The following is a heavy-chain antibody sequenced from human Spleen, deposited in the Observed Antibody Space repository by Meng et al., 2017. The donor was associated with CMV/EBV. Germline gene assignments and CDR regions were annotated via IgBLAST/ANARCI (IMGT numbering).Heavy chain of an antibody. V-gene: IGHV4-61*01. CDR1: NDSVTSGSYY. CDR2: IYYTGST. CDR3: ARVEVLDYYYAMDV. Sequence: SETLSLTCIVSNDSVTSGSYYWSWIRQPPGKGLEWIGYIYYTGSTNYNPSLKSRVTISVDTSKNQFSLKLSSVTAADTAVFYCARVEVLDYYYAMDVWGRGTTVTVSS. J-gene: IGHJ6*02.